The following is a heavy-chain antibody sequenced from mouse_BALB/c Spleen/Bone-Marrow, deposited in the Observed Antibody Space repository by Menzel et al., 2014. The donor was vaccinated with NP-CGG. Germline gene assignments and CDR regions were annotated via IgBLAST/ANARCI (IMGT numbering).Heavy chain of an antibody. Sequence: QVQLQQSGAELVKPGASVKMSCKASGYIFTSYWMHWMKQRPGHGLEWIGLIDPSDSYTSYNQNFKGKATLTVDTSSNTAYMQLSSLTSEDSAVYYCSREDGNHYFDYWGQGTTLAVSS. D-gene: IGHD2-3*01. J-gene: IGHJ2*01. V-gene: IGHV1S127*01. CDR2: IDPSDSYT. CDR3: SREDGNHYFDY. CDR1: GYIFTSYW.